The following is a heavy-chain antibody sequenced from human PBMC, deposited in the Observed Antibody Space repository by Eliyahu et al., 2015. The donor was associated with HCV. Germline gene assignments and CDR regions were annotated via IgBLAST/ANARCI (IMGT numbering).Heavy chain of an antibody. CDR3: AKEAGSSSWPGVNWFDP. CDR2: ISGSGGST. J-gene: IGHJ5*02. Sequence: EVQLLESGGGLVQPGGSLRLSCAASGFTFSSXAMSWVRQAPGKGLEWVSAISGSGGSTYYADSVKGRFTISRDNSKNTLYLQMNSLRAEDTAVYYCAKEAGSSSWPGVNWFDPWGQGTLVTVSS. V-gene: IGHV3-23*01. D-gene: IGHD6-13*01. CDR1: GFTFSSXA.